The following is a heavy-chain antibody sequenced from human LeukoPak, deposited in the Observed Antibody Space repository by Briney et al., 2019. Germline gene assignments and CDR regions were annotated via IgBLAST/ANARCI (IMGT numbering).Heavy chain of an antibody. V-gene: IGHV4-59*01. D-gene: IGHD1-26*01. Sequence: PSETLSLTCTVSGGSSSSNYWSWIRQPPGKGLEWIGYIYYSGSTNYNPSLKSRVTISVDTSKNQFSLKLGSVTAADTAVYYCAREEALGSGSFDYWGQGTLVTVSS. CDR2: IYYSGST. CDR3: AREEALGSGSFDY. CDR1: GGSSSSNY. J-gene: IGHJ4*02.